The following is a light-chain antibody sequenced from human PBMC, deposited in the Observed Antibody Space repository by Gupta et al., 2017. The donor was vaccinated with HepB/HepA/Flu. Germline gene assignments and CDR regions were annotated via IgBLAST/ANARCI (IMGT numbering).Light chain of an antibody. J-gene: IGLJ1*01. CDR1: SSDVGGYNY. V-gene: IGLV2-14*03. Sequence: QSALPQPASVSGSPGPSITISCTGTSSDVGGYNYVSWYQQHPGKATKLMIYDVSNRPSVVAGRFSGSKAGNTASLTISVRKAEDEADYYCSSDTSSSTYVFGTGTRVTVL. CDR2: DVS. CDR3: SSDTSSSTYV.